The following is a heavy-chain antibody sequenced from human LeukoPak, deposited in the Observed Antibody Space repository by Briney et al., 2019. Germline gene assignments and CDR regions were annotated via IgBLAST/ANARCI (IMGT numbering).Heavy chain of an antibody. CDR1: GGSISSYY. CDR2: IYYSGST. V-gene: IGHV4-59*08. CDR3: ARYGSGSYSFGMDV. D-gene: IGHD3-10*01. J-gene: IGHJ6*02. Sequence: PSETLSLTCTVSGGSISSYYWSWIRQPPGKGLEWIGYIYYSGSTNYNPSLKSRVTISVDMSKNQFSLKLSSVTAADTAVYYCARYGSGSYSFGMDVWGQGTTVTVSS.